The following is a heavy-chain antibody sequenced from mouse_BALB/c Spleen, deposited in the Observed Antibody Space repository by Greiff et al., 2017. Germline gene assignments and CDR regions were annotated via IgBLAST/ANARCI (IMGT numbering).Heavy chain of an antibody. V-gene: IGHV1-80*01. CDR1: GYAFSSYW. Sequence: QVHVKQSGAELVRPGSSVKISCKASGYAFSSYWMNWVKQRPGQGLEWIGQICPGDGDTNYNVKFKGKATLTADKSSSTAYMQLSSLTSEDSAVYFCARSHYDYDGRFAYWGQGTLVTVSA. D-gene: IGHD2-4*01. CDR3: ARSHYDYDGRFAY. J-gene: IGHJ3*01. CDR2: ICPGDGDT.